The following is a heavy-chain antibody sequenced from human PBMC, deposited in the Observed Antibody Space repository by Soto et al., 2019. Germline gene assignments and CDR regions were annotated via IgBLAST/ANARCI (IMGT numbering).Heavy chain of an antibody. V-gene: IGHV1-69*06. D-gene: IGHD3-10*01. CDR3: ASQKLWFGELLSNYYYYYGLDI. CDR1: GGTFSSCA. Sequence: SVKVSCKASGGTFSSCAISWVRQAPGQGLEWMGGIISMFDTVDYAQKFQGRVTIIADKSTSTVYMEVSSLRSEDTAVYYCASQKLWFGELLSNYYYYYGLDIWGQGTTVTVSS. CDR2: IISMFDTV. J-gene: IGHJ6*02.